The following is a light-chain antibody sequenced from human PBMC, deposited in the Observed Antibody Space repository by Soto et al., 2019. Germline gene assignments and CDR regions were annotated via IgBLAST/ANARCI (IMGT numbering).Light chain of an antibody. J-gene: IGLJ1*01. CDR3: GSYASSSTLYV. CDR1: SSDVGGYNY. V-gene: IGLV2-14*01. CDR2: DVS. Sequence: PATGNGLHLDARTITKKKTSSDVGGYNYVSWYQQHSGKAPKLMIYDVSNRPSGVSNRFSGSKSGNTASLTISGLQAEDEADYYCGSYASSSTLYVFGTGTKVTVL.